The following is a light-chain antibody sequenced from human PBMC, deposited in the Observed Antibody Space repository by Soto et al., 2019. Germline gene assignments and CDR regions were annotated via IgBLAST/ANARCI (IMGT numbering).Light chain of an antibody. J-gene: IGKJ2*01. CDR1: QPINNW. CDR2: GAS. CDR3: QQANTFPHT. V-gene: IGKV1D-12*01. Sequence: DIQMTQSPSSVSASVGDTVIITCRASQPINNWLAWYQQKPGKAPNLLIHGASNLQGGVPSRFSGSVSGRDFTLTITSLQPEDFATYFCQQANTFPHTFGQGTKLEIK.